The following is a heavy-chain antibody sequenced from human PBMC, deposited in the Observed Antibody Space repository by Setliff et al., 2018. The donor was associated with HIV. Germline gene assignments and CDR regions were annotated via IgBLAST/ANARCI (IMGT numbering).Heavy chain of an antibody. V-gene: IGHV4-39*01. CDR1: GDSITNDAYY. CDR2: IHYNGRT. J-gene: IGHJ5*02. D-gene: IGHD2-2*02. Sequence: SETLSLTCTVSGDSITNDAYYWGWIRQPPGRGLEWIAIIHYNGRTYYDPSLKSRVTIFVDTSKTQFYLKLRSVTASDTAVYYCARYTSKVDWFDPWGQGTLVTVSS. CDR3: ARYTSKVDWFDP.